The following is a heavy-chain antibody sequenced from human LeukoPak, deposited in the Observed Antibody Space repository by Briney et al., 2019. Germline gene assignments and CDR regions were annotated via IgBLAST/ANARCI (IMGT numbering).Heavy chain of an antibody. J-gene: IGHJ4*02. CDR2: ISGSGGST. D-gene: IGHD3-22*01. Sequence: GGSLRLSCAASGFTFSSYAMSWVRQAPGKGLEWVSAISGSGGSTYYADSVKGRFTISRDNSKNTLYPQMNSLRAEDTAVYYCAGGRAYYYDSSGYSNYFDYWGQGTLVTVSS. CDR1: GFTFSSYA. CDR3: AGGRAYYYDSSGYSNYFDY. V-gene: IGHV3-23*01.